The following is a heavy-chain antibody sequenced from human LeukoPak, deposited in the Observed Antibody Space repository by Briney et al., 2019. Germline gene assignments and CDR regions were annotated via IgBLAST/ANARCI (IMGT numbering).Heavy chain of an antibody. V-gene: IGHV3-64*01. CDR1: EFTFSIHP. D-gene: IGHD3-3*01. CDR3: AKANGVVTAEYTFDI. CDR2: ISGDGSST. Sequence: GGSLRLSCASSEFTFSIHPMHWVRQAPGKGLESVSAISGDGSSTYYANSVKGRFTISRDNTKNTVYLQMNSLRAEDTAVYYCAKANGVVTAEYTFDIWGQGTMVTVSS. J-gene: IGHJ3*02.